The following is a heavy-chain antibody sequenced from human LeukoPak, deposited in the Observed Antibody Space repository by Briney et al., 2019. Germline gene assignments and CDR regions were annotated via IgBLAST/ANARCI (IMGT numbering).Heavy chain of an antibody. Sequence: PSETLSLTCTVSGGSISSSSYYWGWIRQPPGKGLEWIGSIYYSGSTYYNPSLKSRVTISVDTSKNQFSLKLSSVTAADTAVYYCARGDSGYPGPSESYNWFDPWGQGTLVTVSS. D-gene: IGHD5-12*01. CDR1: GGSISSSSYY. V-gene: IGHV4-39*07. CDR3: ARGDSGYPGPSESYNWFDP. J-gene: IGHJ5*02. CDR2: IYYSGST.